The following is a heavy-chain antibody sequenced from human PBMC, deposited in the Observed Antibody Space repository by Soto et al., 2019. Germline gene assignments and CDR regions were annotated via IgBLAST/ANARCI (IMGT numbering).Heavy chain of an antibody. CDR3: ACGSSASAYIDY. Sequence: SETLSLTCTVSGGSVSNTFYYWGWIRQPPGKGLEWIGSVYNSGSSYYNPSLKSRITISVDTSKNQFSLKLNSVTAADTAVYYCACGSSASAYIDYWGQGTLVTVSS. V-gene: IGHV4-39*07. D-gene: IGHD6-13*01. CDR1: GGSVSNTFYY. J-gene: IGHJ4*02. CDR2: VYNSGSS.